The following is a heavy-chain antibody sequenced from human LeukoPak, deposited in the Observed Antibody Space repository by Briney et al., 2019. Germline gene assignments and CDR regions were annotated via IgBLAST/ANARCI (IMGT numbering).Heavy chain of an antibody. CDR3: ASESGYSGYDSGVVDY. V-gene: IGHV1-69*05. CDR2: IIPIFGTA. D-gene: IGHD5-12*01. Sequence: SVKVSCKASGCTFSSYAISWVRQAPGQGLEWMGGIIPIFGTANYAQKFQGRVTITTYESTSTAYMELSSLRSEDTAVYYSASESGYSGYDSGVVDYWGQGTLVTVSS. CDR1: GCTFSSYA. J-gene: IGHJ4*02.